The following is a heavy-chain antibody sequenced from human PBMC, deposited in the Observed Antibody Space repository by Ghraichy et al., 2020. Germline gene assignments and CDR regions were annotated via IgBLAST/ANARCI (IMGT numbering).Heavy chain of an antibody. D-gene: IGHD4-11*01. CDR1: GGSVSSSDW. J-gene: IGHJ4*02. V-gene: IGHV4-4*02. Sequence: SETLSLTCAVSGGSVSSSDWWSWVRQPPGKGLEYIAEIYHGGSTNYNPSLKSRVTISIDKSKNQFSLRLNSVTAADTAVYYCTTSSKKHLDHWSQGTLVTVSS. CDR3: TTSSKKHLDH. CDR2: IYHGGST.